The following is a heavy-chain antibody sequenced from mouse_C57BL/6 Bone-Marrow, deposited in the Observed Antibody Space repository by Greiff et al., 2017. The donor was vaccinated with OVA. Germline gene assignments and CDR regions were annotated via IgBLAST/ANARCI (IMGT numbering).Heavy chain of an antibody. CDR2: FHPYNDDT. CDR1: GYTFTTYP. D-gene: IGHD2-2*01. CDR3: ARGGAYGYGAY. Sequence: VKLMESGAELVKPGASVKMSCKASGYTFTTYPIEWMKQNHGKSLEWIGNFHPYNDDTRYNEKFKGKATLTVEKSSSTVYLELSRLTSDDSAVYYCARGGAYGYGAYWGQGTLVTVSA. V-gene: IGHV1-47*01. J-gene: IGHJ3*01.